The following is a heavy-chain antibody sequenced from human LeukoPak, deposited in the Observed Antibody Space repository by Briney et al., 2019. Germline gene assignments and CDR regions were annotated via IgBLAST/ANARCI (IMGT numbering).Heavy chain of an antibody. Sequence: GGSLRLSCAASGINFTSHAMSWIRQAPGKGLEWVSLISGSGGHTFYGDSVKGRFTISRDNSKDTFHLQMNSLRAEDTAVYYCAKGGAATMRDGYNYYYYYMEVWGRGTTVTVSS. D-gene: IGHD5-24*01. CDR3: AKGGAATMRDGYNYYYYYMEV. CDR1: GINFTSHA. J-gene: IGHJ6*03. V-gene: IGHV3-23*01. CDR2: ISGSGGHT.